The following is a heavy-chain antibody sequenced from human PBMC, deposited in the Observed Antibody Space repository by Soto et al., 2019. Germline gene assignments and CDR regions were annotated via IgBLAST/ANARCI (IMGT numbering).Heavy chain of an antibody. CDR3: ARVGSRLGNDV. Sequence: GGSLRLSCAASGFTFSSYSMNWVRQAPGKGLEWVSSISSSSSYIYYADSVKGRFTISRDNAKNSLYLQMNSLRAEDTAVYYCARVGSRLGNDVWGQGTTVTVSS. V-gene: IGHV3-21*01. D-gene: IGHD7-27*01. J-gene: IGHJ6*02. CDR2: ISSSSSYI. CDR1: GFTFSSYS.